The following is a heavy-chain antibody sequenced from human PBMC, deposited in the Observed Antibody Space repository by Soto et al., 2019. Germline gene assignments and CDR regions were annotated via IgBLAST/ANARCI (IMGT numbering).Heavy chain of an antibody. J-gene: IGHJ3*01. CDR1: GFIFDRYA. V-gene: IGHV3-9*01. CDR2: ISWDSGDI. CDR3: VRSSGGSFGL. D-gene: IGHD6-6*01. Sequence: EVQLVESGGGLAQPGTSLRLSCAGSGFIFDRYAMYWVRQAPGKGPEWVSGISWDSGDIDYLDSVKGRFTISRDNAKNALFLQMNSLRPEDTAFYYCVRSSGGSFGLWGQGTLVTVSS.